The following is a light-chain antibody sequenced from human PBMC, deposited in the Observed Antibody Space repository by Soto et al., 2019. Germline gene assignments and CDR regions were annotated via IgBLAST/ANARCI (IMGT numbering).Light chain of an antibody. CDR2: GAS. Sequence: EIVLTQSPGTLSLSPGERATLSCRASQSVSSSYLAWYQQKPGQAPRLLIYGASSRATGIPDRFSVSGSGTDLPLTISRLEPEDFAVYYCQQYGRSLLTFGGGTTVEIK. CDR1: QSVSSSY. V-gene: IGKV3-20*01. CDR3: QQYGRSLLT. J-gene: IGKJ4*01.